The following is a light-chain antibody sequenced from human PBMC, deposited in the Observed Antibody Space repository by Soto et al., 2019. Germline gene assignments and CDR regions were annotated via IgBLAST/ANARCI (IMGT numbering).Light chain of an antibody. CDR2: DAS. CDR1: QSVSSSY. V-gene: IGKV3D-20*01. Sequence: EIVLTQSPGTLSLTPGDEATLSCKASQSVSSSYLAWYQQKPGLAPRLLIYDASSRATGIPDRFSGSGSGTDFALTISRLEPEDFAVYYCQQYGSSPVTFGPGTKVDI. J-gene: IGKJ3*01. CDR3: QQYGSSPVT.